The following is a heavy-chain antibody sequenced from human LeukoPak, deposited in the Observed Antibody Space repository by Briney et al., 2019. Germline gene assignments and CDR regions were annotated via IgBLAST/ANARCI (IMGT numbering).Heavy chain of an antibody. V-gene: IGHV1-46*03. J-gene: IGHJ4*02. D-gene: IGHD3-16*01. Sequence: ASVKVSCKASGFRFTGYWMHWVRQAPGQGLEWMGIIDPSGHITNSAQKFQGRVTMTRDTSTSTAYMELSSLRSEDTAVYYCGRVEVRLGPDYWGQGTLLTVSS. CDR2: IDPSGHIT. CDR3: GRVEVRLGPDY. CDR1: GFRFTGYW.